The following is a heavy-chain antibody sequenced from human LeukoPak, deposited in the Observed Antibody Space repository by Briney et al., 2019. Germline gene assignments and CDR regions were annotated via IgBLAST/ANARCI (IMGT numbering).Heavy chain of an antibody. V-gene: IGHV4-61*02. J-gene: IGHJ4*02. CDR2: IYTSGST. CDR1: GGSVSSGSYY. Sequence: SETLSLTCSVSGGSVSSGSYYWSWIRQPAGKGLEWIGRIYTSGSTNYNPSLKSRVTMSVDTSKNQFSLKLSSVTAADTAVYYCARAPGGDFWSGSQYFFDYWGQGTLVTVSS. CDR3: ARAPGGDFWSGSQYFFDY. D-gene: IGHD3-3*01.